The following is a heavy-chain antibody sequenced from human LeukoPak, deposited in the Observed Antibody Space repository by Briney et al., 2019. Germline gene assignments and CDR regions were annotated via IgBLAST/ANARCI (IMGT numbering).Heavy chain of an antibody. CDR2: IQQDGSEK. CDR3: ARVESAWHHYYYYSYMDV. D-gene: IGHD3-3*01. Sequence: PGGSLRLSCAASGFTFSTFGMNWVRQAPGKGLEWVANIQQDGSEKYYVDSVKGRFTISRDNAKNSLYLQMNSLRAEDTAVYYCARVESAWHHYYYYSYMDVWGKGTTVTVSS. V-gene: IGHV3-7*01. CDR1: GFTFSTFG. J-gene: IGHJ6*03.